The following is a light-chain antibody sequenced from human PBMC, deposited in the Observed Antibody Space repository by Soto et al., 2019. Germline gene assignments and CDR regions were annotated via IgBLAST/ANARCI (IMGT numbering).Light chain of an antibody. V-gene: IGLV2-14*03. CDR1: SSDVGFSNY. J-gene: IGLJ1*01. Sequence: QSALTQPASVSGSPGQSITISCTGTSSDVGFSNYIFWYQQHPGKAPKLIISDVSNRPSGVSNRFSGSKSANTASLTISGLQAEDEADYYCSSFTSSDTDVFGSGTKLT. CDR3: SSFTSSDTDV. CDR2: DVS.